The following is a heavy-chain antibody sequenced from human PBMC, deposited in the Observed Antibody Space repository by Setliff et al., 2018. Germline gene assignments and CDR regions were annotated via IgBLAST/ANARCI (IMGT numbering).Heavy chain of an antibody. CDR2: IYYTGST. CDR3: ARLRKSTPHWYFDL. V-gene: IGHV4-59*11. Sequence: SETLSLTCTVSGVPISSHYWSWVRQPPGKGLECIGDIYYTGSTKYNPSLWSRLTMSIDTSKKQFSLRLTSVSAADTAVYYCARLRKSTPHWYFDLWGRGTLVTVSS. J-gene: IGHJ2*01. CDR1: GVPISSHY.